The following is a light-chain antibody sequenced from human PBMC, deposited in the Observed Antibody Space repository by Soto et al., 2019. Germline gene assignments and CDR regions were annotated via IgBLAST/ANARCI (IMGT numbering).Light chain of an antibody. Sequence: ETVLTQSPGILSLSPGERATLYCRASQSVINSYLAWYQQTPGQAPRLLIYGASTSATGTPDWFSGSGSETDFTLTISRLEPEDSAVYYCQQYGSSVYTFGQGTKLEIK. V-gene: IGKV3-20*01. CDR1: QSVINSY. CDR3: QQYGSSVYT. J-gene: IGKJ2*01. CDR2: GAS.